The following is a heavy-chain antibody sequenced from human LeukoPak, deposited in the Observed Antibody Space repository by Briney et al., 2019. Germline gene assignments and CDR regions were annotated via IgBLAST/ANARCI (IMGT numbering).Heavy chain of an antibody. V-gene: IGHV3-33*01. CDR1: GFTFSSFG. J-gene: IGHJ3*02. D-gene: IGHD3-10*02. Sequence: GGSLRLSCAAPGFTFSSFGMHWVRQAPGRGLEWVALIWYDGSNKYYADSVKGRFTISRDNSKNTLYLQMNSLRAEDTAVYYCARDMSGGDAFDIWGQGTMVTVSS. CDR3: ARDMSGGDAFDI. CDR2: IWYDGSNK.